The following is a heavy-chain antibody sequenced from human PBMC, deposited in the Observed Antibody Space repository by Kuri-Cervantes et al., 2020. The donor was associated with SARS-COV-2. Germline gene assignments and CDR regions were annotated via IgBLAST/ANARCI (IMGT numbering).Heavy chain of an antibody. D-gene: IGHD3-22*01. J-gene: IGHJ1*01. V-gene: IGHV4-61*09. Sequence: LRLSCTVSGGSISSGSYYWSWIRQPAGKGLEWIGYIYTSGSTNYNPSLKSRVTISVDTSKNQFSLKLSSVTAADTAVYYCARPDYDSIWGFQHWGQGTLVTVSS. CDR2: IYTSGST. CDR1: GGSISSGSYY. CDR3: ARPDYDSIWGFQH.